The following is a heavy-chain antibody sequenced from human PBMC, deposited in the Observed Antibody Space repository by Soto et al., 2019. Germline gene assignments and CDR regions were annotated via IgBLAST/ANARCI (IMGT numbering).Heavy chain of an antibody. V-gene: IGHV3-7*01. D-gene: IGHD3-10*01. J-gene: IGHJ4*01. CDR3: ARDSGYGSGNSVNHYFGY. CDR2: IMTDANEK. Sequence: WGRLRLSCSASRFNFNWYLMSLVRKALGKGQEWLDTIMTDANEKKYVESVKGRFIVSRDNAKDEVYLQMDSLRREDTAVYYCARDSGYGSGNSVNHYFGYWGHGTLVTVSS. CDR1: RFNFNWYL.